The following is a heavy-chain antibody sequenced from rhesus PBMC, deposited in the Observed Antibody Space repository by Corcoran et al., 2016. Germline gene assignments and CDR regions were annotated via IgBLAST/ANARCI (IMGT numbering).Heavy chain of an antibody. CDR1: GGSISGYY. V-gene: IGHV4-165*01. J-gene: IGHJ4*01. CDR3: ARDGGQLLLDY. Sequence: QVQLQESGPGVVKPSETLSLTCAVSGGSISGYYLWSWIRQPPGKVLVWIGYIGGSSVSTHDTPSPTNRFTSAKDTSRYQFSLKMSSVTAADSAVYYCARDGGQLLLDYWGQGVLVTVSS. D-gene: IGHD6-25*01. CDR2: IGGSSVST.